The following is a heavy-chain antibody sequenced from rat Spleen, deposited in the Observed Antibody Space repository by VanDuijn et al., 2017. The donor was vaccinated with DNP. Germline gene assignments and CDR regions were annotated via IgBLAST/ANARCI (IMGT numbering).Heavy chain of an antibody. CDR1: GFTFSDFA. V-gene: IGHV5-17*01. CDR2: IHSDGSST. Sequence: EVQLVESGGGLVQPGSSLKLSCAASGFTFSDFAMAWVRQSPKKGLEWVTTIHSDGSSTYYRDSVRGRFTFSRDNAESTLSLQMESLRSEDTATYYCAKDRTGGFAMDAWGQGTSVTVSP. D-gene: IGHD4-1*01. J-gene: IGHJ4*01. CDR3: AKDRTGGFAMDA.